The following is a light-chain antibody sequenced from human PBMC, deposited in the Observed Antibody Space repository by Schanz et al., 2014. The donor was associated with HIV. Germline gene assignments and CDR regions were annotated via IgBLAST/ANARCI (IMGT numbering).Light chain of an antibody. Sequence: QSVLTQPPSVSAAPGQKVTISCSGSSSNVGNNYVSWYQQLPGTAPKLLIFDNNKRPSGVSDRFSGSKSGTSATLGITGLQTGDEADYYCGAWDGGLSAGYVIFGGGTKLTVL. CDR2: DNN. CDR1: SSNVGNNY. J-gene: IGLJ2*01. CDR3: GAWDGGLSAGYVI. V-gene: IGLV1-51*01.